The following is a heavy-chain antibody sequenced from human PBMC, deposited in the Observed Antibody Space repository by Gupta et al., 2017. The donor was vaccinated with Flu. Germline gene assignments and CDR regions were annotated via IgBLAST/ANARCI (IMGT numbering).Heavy chain of an antibody. J-gene: IGHJ5*02. V-gene: IGHV3-74*01. CDR2: IKSDESSA. D-gene: IGHD2-15*01. Sequence: HWGRQAPGKGLVWVSRIKSDESSASYADSVKGRCTISRDNAKNTLYLQMNSLRAEEKAVYYCARDGAGKWSGGSCYSWFDPWGQGTLVPVS. CDR3: ARDGAGKWSGGSCYSWFDP.